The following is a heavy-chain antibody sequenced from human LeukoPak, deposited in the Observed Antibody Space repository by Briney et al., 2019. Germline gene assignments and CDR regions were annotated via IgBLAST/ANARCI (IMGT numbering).Heavy chain of an antibody. CDR1: GGSISSSNW. D-gene: IGHD6-19*01. CDR2: IYHSGST. J-gene: IGHJ4*02. Sequence: SGTLSLTCAVSGGSISSSNWWSWVRQPPGKGLEWIGEIYHSGSTNYNPSLKSRVTISVDKSKNQFSLKLSSVPAADTAVYYCAREDVAVAGTVYYWGQGTLVTVSS. CDR3: AREDVAVAGTVYY. V-gene: IGHV4-4*02.